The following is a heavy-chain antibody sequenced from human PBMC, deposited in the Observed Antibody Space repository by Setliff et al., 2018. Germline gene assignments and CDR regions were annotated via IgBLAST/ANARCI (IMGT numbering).Heavy chain of an antibody. Sequence: PSETLSLTCTVSGGSISSYYWSWIRQPPGKGLEWIGYIYNSGSTNYNPSLKSRVTISVDTSKNQISLILRSVTAADTAVYYCARGRMRGSCSGPSCTYDPFDIWGQGTPVTVSS. CDR3: ARGRMRGSCSGPSCTYDPFDI. V-gene: IGHV4-59*12. CDR1: GGSISSYY. CDR2: IYNSGST. D-gene: IGHD2-2*01. J-gene: IGHJ3*02.